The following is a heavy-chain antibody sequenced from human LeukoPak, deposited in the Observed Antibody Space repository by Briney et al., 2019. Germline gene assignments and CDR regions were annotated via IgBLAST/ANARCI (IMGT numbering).Heavy chain of an antibody. Sequence: GGSLRLSCAVSGLTFSNYAMTWVRQAPGKGLEWVSSISGGGGNTYYADSVKGRFAISRDNSKNTVYLQMNSLRVEDTAVYYCVRENWYRFDNWGQGTLVTVSS. CDR2: ISGGGGNT. CDR3: VRENWYRFDN. J-gene: IGHJ4*02. V-gene: IGHV3-23*01. D-gene: IGHD1-14*01. CDR1: GLTFSNYA.